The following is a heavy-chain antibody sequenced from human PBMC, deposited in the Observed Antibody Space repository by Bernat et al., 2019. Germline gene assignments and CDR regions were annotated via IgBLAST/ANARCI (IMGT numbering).Heavy chain of an antibody. CDR1: GGSISSSSYY. CDR3: ARLSVGYLGAFDI. J-gene: IGHJ3*02. Sequence: QLQLQESGPGLVKPSETLSFTCTVSGGSISSSSYYWGWIRQPPGKGLEWIGSIYYSGSTYYNPSLKSRVTISVDTSKNQFSLKLSSVTAADTAVYYCARLSVGYLGAFDIWDQGTMVTVSS. CDR2: IYYSGST. V-gene: IGHV4-39*01. D-gene: IGHD2-15*01.